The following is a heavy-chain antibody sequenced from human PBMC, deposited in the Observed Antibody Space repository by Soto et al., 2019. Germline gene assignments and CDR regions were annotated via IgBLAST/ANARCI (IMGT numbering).Heavy chain of an antibody. CDR1: GFTFTIYG. V-gene: IGHV1-18*01. CDR2: ISANNVNT. J-gene: IGHJ6*02. Sequence: ASVKVSCKASGFTFTIYGITWVRQAPGQGLEWMGWISANNVNTHYAQKFQGRVTMTTDTSTSTAYMELSSLRSDDTAVYYCARDSGRSDVVPAAISAMDVWGQGTTVTVSS. CDR3: ARDSGRSDVVPAAISAMDV. D-gene: IGHD2-2*01.